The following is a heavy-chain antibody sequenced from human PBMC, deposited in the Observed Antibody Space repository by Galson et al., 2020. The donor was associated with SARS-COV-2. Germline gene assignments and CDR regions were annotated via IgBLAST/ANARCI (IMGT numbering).Heavy chain of an antibody. CDR3: AKDRTILIGGGECPTDY. Sequence: GGSLRLSCAASGFTFSTFGMHWVRQAPGKGLEWVAVISYDGSNIDYADSVKGRFTISRDNSKNTLYLQLNSLRADDTAVYYCAKDRTILIGGGECPTDYWGQGTLVTVSS. CDR2: ISYDGSNI. V-gene: IGHV3-30*18. CDR1: GFTFSTFG. D-gene: IGHD2-21*01. J-gene: IGHJ4*02.